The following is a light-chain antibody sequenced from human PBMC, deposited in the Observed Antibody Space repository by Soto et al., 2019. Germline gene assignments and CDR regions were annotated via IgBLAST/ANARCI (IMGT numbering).Light chain of an antibody. CDR2: AAS. V-gene: IGKV1-8*01. CDR3: QQYYSYPIT. Sequence: AIRMTQSPSSLSASTVDRVTVTCRASQGISSYLAWYQQKPGKAPKLLIYAASTLQSGVPSRFSGSGSGTDFTLTISCLQSEDFATYYCQQYYSYPITFGQGTRLEIK. CDR1: QGISSY. J-gene: IGKJ5*01.